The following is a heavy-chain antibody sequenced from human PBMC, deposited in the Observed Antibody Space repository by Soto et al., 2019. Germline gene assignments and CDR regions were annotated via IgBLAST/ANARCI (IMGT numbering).Heavy chain of an antibody. CDR2: SRNKANSYST. CDR1: GFTFSDHF. Sequence: EVQLVESGGGLVQPGGSLRLSCATSGFTFSDHFMDWVRQAPGKWLEWVGRSRNKANSYSTEYAASVKGRFTISRDDSQHSLDLQMYSRKSEDTAVYYCVPPVHGSGRQAGWSSGCQHWGQGTLVTVSS. V-gene: IGHV3-72*01. D-gene: IGHD3-10*01. J-gene: IGHJ1*01. CDR3: VPPVHGSGRQAGWSSGCQH.